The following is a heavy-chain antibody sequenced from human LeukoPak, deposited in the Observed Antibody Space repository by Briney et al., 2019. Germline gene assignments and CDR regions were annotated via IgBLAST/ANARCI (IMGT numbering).Heavy chain of an antibody. D-gene: IGHD6-19*01. CDR3: ARWSRGTVAGTYYYSYMDV. V-gene: IGHV4-34*01. Sequence: SQTLSLTCAVFGRSFSGYYWSWIRHPPGKGLEWIGEINHSGRTNYNPSLKNRVTISVDTSKNQFSLKLSSVTAADTAVYYCARWSRGTVAGTYYYSYMDVWGKGTTVTVSS. CDR1: GRSFSGYY. CDR2: INHSGRT. J-gene: IGHJ6*03.